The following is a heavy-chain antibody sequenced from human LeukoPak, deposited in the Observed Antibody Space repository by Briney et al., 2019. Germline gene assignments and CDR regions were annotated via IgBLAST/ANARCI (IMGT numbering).Heavy chain of an antibody. CDR1: GFTFSSYG. CDR3: ARGALWVVVVAATIFCY. V-gene: IGHV3-33*01. D-gene: IGHD2-15*01. J-gene: IGHJ4*02. Sequence: PGRSLRLSCAASGFTFSSYGMHWVRQAPGKGLEWVAVIWYDGSNKYYADSEKGRFTISRDNSKNTLYLQMNSLRAEDTAVYYCARGALWVVVVAATIFCYWGQGTLVTVSS. CDR2: IWYDGSNK.